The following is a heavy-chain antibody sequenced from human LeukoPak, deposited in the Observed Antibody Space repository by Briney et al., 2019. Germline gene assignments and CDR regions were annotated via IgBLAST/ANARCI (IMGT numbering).Heavy chain of an antibody. CDR3: ARHSKYSYTTH. D-gene: IGHD5-18*01. V-gene: IGHV4-59*08. CDR1: GGSISSYY. CDR2: IYYSGST. Sequence: SETLSLTCTVSGGSISSYYWSWIRQPPGKGLEWIGYIYYSGSTNYNPSLKSRVTISVDTSKNQFSLKLSSVTAADTAVYYCARHSKYSYTTHWGQGTLVTVSS. J-gene: IGHJ4*02.